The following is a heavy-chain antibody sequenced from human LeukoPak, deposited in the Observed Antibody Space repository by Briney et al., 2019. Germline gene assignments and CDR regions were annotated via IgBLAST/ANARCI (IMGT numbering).Heavy chain of an antibody. Sequence: ASVKVSCKASGYTFTDYYMHWVRQAPGQGLEWMGWINPNSGGTNYAQKFQGRVTMTRDTSISTAYMELSRLRSDDTAVYYCARGYYDSSGYRDAFDIWGQGTMVTVSS. CDR2: INPNSGGT. CDR3: ARGYYDSSGYRDAFDI. V-gene: IGHV1-2*02. J-gene: IGHJ3*02. CDR1: GYTFTDYY. D-gene: IGHD3-22*01.